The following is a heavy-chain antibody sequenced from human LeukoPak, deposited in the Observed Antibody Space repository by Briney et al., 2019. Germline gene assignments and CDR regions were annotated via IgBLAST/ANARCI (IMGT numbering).Heavy chain of an antibody. CDR1: GFTFSSYA. CDR3: AREGTGYCTSTSCFASDAFDI. J-gene: IGHJ3*02. CDR2: ISYDGSNK. Sequence: PGGSLRLSCAASGFTFSSYAMHWVRQDPGKGLEWVAVISYDGSNKYYADSVKGRFTISRDNAKKSLYLEMNSLRADDTAVYYCAREGTGYCTSTSCFASDAFDIWGRGTMVTVSS. D-gene: IGHD2-2*03. V-gene: IGHV3-30-3*01.